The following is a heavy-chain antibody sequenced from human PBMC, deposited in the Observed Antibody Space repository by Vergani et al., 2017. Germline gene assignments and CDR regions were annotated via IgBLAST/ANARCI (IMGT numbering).Heavy chain of an antibody. D-gene: IGHD2-21*02. V-gene: IGHV4-39*07. CDR3: ARNXYCGGDCYSDAFDI. J-gene: IGHJ3*02. CDR1: GGSISSSSYY. Sequence: QVQLQESGPGLVKPSETLSLTCTVSGGSISSSSYYWGWIRQPPGKGLEWIGSIYHSGSTNYNPSLKSRVTISVDTSKNQFSLKLSSVTAADTAVYYCARNXYCGGDCYSDAFDIWGQGTMVTVSS. CDR2: IYHSGST.